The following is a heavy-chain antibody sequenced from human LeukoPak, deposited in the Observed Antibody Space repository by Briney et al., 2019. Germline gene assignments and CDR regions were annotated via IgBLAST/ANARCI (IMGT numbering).Heavy chain of an antibody. CDR3: ARVRYCSSTSCP. V-gene: IGHV4-34*01. CDR2: INHSGST. D-gene: IGHD2-2*01. CDR1: GGSFSGYY. J-gene: IGHJ5*02. Sequence: KPSETLSLTCAVYGGSFSGYYWSWIRQPPGKGLEWIGEINHSGSTNYNPSLKSRVTISVDTSKNQFSLKLSSVTAADTAVYYCARVRYCSSTSCPWGQGTLVTVSS.